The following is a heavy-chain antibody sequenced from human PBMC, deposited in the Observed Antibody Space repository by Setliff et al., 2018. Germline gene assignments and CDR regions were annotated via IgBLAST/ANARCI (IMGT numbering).Heavy chain of an antibody. CDR1: GGSISSGTYY. CDR2: IHYRGST. Sequence: SETLSLTCTVSGGSISSGTYYWGWIRQPPGKGLEWIGSIHYRGSTYYNPSLRSRATISLDASKNQFSLSLTSVTAADTAVYYCARVTGFFYVDAWGKGTTVTVSS. CDR3: ARVTGFFYVDA. J-gene: IGHJ6*03. V-gene: IGHV4-39*07.